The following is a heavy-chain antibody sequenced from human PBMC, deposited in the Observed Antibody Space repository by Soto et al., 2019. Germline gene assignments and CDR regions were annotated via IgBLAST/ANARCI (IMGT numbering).Heavy chain of an antibody. V-gene: IGHV4-39*01. CDR3: ARLSVGGYSYGYTGWFDP. Sequence: PSETLSLTCTVSGGSISSSSYYWGWIRQPPGKGLEWIGSIYYSGSTYYNPSLKSRVTISVDTSKNQFSLKLSSVTAADTAVYYCARLSVGGYSYGYTGWFDPWGQGTLVTVSS. D-gene: IGHD5-18*01. J-gene: IGHJ5*02. CDR2: IYYSGST. CDR1: GGSISSSSYY.